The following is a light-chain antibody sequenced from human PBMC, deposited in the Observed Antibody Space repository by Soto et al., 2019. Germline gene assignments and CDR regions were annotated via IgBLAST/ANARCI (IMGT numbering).Light chain of an antibody. J-gene: IGLJ1*01. Sequence: QSAMTQPASVSGSTGKSITISCTGTSRDVGGYNYVSWYQQHPGKAPKLMIYDVSNRPSGVSNRFSGSKSGNTASLTISGLQAEDEADYYCSSYTSSSTRVFGTGTKLTVL. V-gene: IGLV2-14*01. CDR1: SRDVGGYNY. CDR3: SSYTSSSTRV. CDR2: DVS.